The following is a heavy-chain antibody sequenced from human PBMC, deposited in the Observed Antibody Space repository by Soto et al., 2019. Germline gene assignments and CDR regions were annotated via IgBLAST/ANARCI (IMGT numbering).Heavy chain of an antibody. Sequence: GGSLRLSCVASGFIFSSYAMSWVRQAPGKGLEWVSAIRGDGGTTYYADTVKGRFTISRDNAKNTLFLQMNSLRVDDTALYYCARRLKGNYGSDYWGQGTLVTVSS. CDR3: ARRLKGNYGSDY. J-gene: IGHJ4*02. CDR1: GFIFSSYA. CDR2: IRGDGGTT. V-gene: IGHV3-23*01. D-gene: IGHD3-10*01.